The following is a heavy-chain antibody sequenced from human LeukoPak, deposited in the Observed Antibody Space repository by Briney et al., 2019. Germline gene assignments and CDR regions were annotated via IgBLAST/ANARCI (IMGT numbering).Heavy chain of an antibody. CDR3: ARDYVRGGIDY. Sequence: GGSLRLSCAASGFTFSSYWMSWVRRAPGKGLEWVANIKQDGSEKYYVDSVKGRFTISRDNAKNSPYLQMNSLRAEDTAVYYCARDYVRGGIDYWGQGTLVTVSS. J-gene: IGHJ4*02. D-gene: IGHD3-10*01. CDR1: GFTFSSYW. CDR2: IKQDGSEK. V-gene: IGHV3-7*01.